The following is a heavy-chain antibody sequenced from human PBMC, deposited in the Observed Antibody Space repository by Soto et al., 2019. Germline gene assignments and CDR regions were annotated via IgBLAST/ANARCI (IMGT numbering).Heavy chain of an antibody. V-gene: IGHV1-69*04. CDR3: AIDQYYDSSGYYYYYYCINV. Sequence: SVKVSCKASGGTFSSYTISWVRQAPGQGLEWMGRIIPILGIANYAQKFQGRVTITADKSTSTAYMELSSLRSEDTAVYYCAIDQYYDSSGYYYYYYCINVWGQATRFTVS. CDR1: GGTFSSYT. CDR2: IIPILGIA. J-gene: IGHJ6*02. D-gene: IGHD3-22*01.